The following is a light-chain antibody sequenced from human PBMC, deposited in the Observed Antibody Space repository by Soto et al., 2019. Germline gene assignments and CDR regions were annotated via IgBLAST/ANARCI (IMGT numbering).Light chain of an antibody. V-gene: IGLV2-23*02. CDR1: SSDVGSYNL. CDR3: CSYVGSSSWV. CDR2: EVT. J-gene: IGLJ3*02. Sequence: SALTQPASVSGSPGQSITISCTGTSSDVGSYNLVSWYQQHPGKAPKLMIYEVTKRPSGVSNRFSGSKSGNTASLTISGLQAEDEADYYCCSYVGSSSWVFGGGTKVTVL.